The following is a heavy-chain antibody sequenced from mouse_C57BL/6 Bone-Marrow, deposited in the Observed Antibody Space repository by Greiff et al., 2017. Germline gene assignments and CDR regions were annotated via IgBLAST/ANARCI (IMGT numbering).Heavy chain of an antibody. CDR2: IDPSDSYT. D-gene: IGHD1-1*01. V-gene: IGHV1-69*01. J-gene: IGHJ2*01. CDR1: GYTFTSYW. Sequence: QVQLQQPGAELVMPGASVKLSCKASGYTFTSYWMHWVKQRPGQGLEWIGEIDPSDSYTNYNQKFKGKSTLTVDESSSTAYMQLSSLTSEDSAVYYCARDGSSPYYFDYWGQGTTLTVSS. CDR3: ARDGSSPYYFDY.